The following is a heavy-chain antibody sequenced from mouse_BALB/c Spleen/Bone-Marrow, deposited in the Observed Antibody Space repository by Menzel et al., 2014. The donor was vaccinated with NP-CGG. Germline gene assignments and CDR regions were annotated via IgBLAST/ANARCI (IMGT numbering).Heavy chain of an antibody. J-gene: IGHJ4*01. V-gene: IGHV5-2*01. CDR1: EYEFPSHD. Sequence: VQVVESGGGLVQPGESLKLSCESNEYEFPSHDMSWVRKTPEKRLELVAAINSDGGITNYPDTMERRFTISRDNTKKTLYLQMSSLRSEDTALYYCARHGFYYAMDYWGQGTSVTVSS. CDR2: INSDGGIT. CDR3: ARHGFYYAMDY.